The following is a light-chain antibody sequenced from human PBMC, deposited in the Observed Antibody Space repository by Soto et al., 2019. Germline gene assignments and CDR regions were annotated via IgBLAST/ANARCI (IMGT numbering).Light chain of an antibody. CDR1: QSVGSSY. Sequence: EIVLTPSPGTLCLSPGDTASLSCRASQSVGSSYLGWYQQKPGQAPRLLISGASGRATGIPDRFSGSGSGTDFTLTISRLEPEDFAVYYCQQCGSSPETFGQGTKVDIK. CDR2: GAS. CDR3: QQCGSSPET. J-gene: IGKJ1*01. V-gene: IGKV3-20*01.